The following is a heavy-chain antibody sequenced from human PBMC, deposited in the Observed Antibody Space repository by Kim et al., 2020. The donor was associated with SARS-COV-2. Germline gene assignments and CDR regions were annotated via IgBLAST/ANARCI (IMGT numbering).Heavy chain of an antibody. D-gene: IGHD4-4*01. J-gene: IGHJ4*02. V-gene: IGHV3-48*03. CDR3: ARGPNYSPFDY. Sequence: SYADSVMGRFTISSDNDNNSLYLQMNSLRAEHTAVYYCARGPNYSPFDYWGQGTLVTVSS.